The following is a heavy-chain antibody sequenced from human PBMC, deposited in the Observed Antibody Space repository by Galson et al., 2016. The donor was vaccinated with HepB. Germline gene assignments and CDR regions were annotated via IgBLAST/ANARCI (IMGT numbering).Heavy chain of an antibody. J-gene: IGHJ4*02. Sequence: SVKVSCKASGYPFSNYYMHWVRQAPGQGLEWMGIINPSGGATRYAHQFQDRVTMTRDTSTSTVYLELSTLRSEDSAVYFCARDREQQPANWGQGTLVTVSS. D-gene: IGHD6-13*01. CDR3: ARDREQQPAN. CDR1: GYPFSNYY. CDR2: INPSGGAT. V-gene: IGHV1-46*01.